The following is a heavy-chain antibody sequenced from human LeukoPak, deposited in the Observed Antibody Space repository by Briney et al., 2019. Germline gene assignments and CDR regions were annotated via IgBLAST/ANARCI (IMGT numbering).Heavy chain of an antibody. V-gene: IGHV3-21*01. J-gene: IGHJ4*02. D-gene: IGHD5-24*01. CDR2: ISSSSSYI. Sequence: GGSLRLSCAVSGITLSNYGMSWVPQAPGKGLEWVSAISSSSSYIYYADSIKGRFTISRDNAENSLYLQMNSLRAVDTAVYFCARGEEKATITALDSWGQGTLVTVSS. CDR1: GITLSNYG. CDR3: ARGEEKATITALDS.